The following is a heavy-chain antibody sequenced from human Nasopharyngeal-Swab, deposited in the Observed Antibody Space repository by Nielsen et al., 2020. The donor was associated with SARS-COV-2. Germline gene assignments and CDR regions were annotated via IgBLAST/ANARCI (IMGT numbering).Heavy chain of an antibody. V-gene: IGHV3-74*01. CDR2: LRSDGIAS. J-gene: IGHJ3*02. CDR3: VREVFCDGGRCYSDVFDI. D-gene: IGHD2-15*01. Sequence: GESLKISCEASGFTFSSHWMHWVRQTPGKGLVWVSRLRSDGIASSYADSVRGRFTLSRDNGRNTLFLDMNSLRVEDTAVYYCVREVFCDGGRCYSDVFDIWGQGTTATVSS. CDR1: GFTFSSHW.